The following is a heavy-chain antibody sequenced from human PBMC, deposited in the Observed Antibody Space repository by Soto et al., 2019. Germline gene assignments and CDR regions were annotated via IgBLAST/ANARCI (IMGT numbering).Heavy chain of an antibody. Sequence: GASVKVSCKASGYTFTSYYMHWVRQAPGQGLEWMGIINPSGGSTSYAQKFQGRVTMTRDTSTSTVYMELSSLRSEDTAVYYCARDLFGVAYYYYMDVWGKGTTVTVSS. CDR1: GYTFTSYY. J-gene: IGHJ6*03. V-gene: IGHV1-46*03. CDR3: ARDLFGVAYYYYMDV. D-gene: IGHD3-3*01. CDR2: INPSGGST.